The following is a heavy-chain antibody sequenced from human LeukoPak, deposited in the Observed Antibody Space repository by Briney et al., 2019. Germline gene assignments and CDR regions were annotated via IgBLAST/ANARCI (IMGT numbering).Heavy chain of an antibody. CDR1: GYTFTSYY. CDR3: ARDFGSSSDTLGWFDP. V-gene: IGHV1-46*01. D-gene: IGHD6-13*01. Sequence: ASVKVSCKASGYTFTSYYMHWVRQAPGQGLEWMGIINPSGGSTSYAQKSQGRVTMTRDTSTSTVYMELSSLRSEDTAVYYCARDFGSSSDTLGWFDPWGQGTLVTVSS. CDR2: INPSGGST. J-gene: IGHJ5*02.